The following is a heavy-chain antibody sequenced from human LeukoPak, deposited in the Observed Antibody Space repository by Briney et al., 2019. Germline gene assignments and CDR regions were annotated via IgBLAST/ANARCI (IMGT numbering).Heavy chain of an antibody. D-gene: IGHD4-11*01. CDR3: ARDPYSGLFDS. J-gene: IGHJ4*02. V-gene: IGHV3-21*01. Sequence: GGSLRLSCAASGFTFSSYSMNWVRQAPGKGLEWVSSISSSSSYMYYADSVKGRFTISRDNAKTSLYVQMNSLRAEDTAVYYCARDPYSGLFDSWGQGTLVTVSS. CDR2: ISSSSSYM. CDR1: GFTFSSYS.